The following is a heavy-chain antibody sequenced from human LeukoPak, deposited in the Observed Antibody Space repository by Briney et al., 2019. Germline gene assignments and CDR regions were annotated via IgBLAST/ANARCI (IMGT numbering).Heavy chain of an antibody. D-gene: IGHD2-15*01. CDR2: ISAYNGNT. J-gene: IGHJ5*02. CDR1: GYTFTSYG. Sequence: GASVKVSCKASGYTFTSYGISWVRQAPGQGPEWMGWISAYNGNTNYAQKLQGRVTMTTDTSTSTAYMELRSLRSDDTAVYYCARDFARYCSGGSCYDNWFDPWGQGTLVTVSS. V-gene: IGHV1-18*01. CDR3: ARDFARYCSGGSCYDNWFDP.